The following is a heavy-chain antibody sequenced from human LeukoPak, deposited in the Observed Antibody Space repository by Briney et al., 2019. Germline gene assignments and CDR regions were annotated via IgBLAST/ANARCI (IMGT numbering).Heavy chain of an antibody. J-gene: IGHJ6*02. CDR1: GFTFSSYS. Sequence: HPGGSLRLSCAASGFTFSSYSMSWVRQAPGKGLKWVSAISGSGSSESYGDSVRGRFTISRDNAKNTLYLEMNSLRGEDTAVYYCARALTVTPPHPVDVWGQGTTVTVSS. V-gene: IGHV3-23*01. D-gene: IGHD4-17*01. CDR3: ARALTVTPPHPVDV. CDR2: ISGSGSSE.